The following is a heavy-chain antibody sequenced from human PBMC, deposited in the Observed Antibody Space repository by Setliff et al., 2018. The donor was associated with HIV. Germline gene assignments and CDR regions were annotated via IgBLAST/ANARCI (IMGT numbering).Heavy chain of an antibody. Sequence: GGSLRLSCAASGFTFSNYWMSWVRQAPGKGLEWVANIKQDGSEKNYVDSVKGRFTISRDNAKNSLYMQMNSLRAEDTAVYYCARELQWSRDSGREKDYWGQGTLVTVSS. CDR2: IKQDGSEK. CDR3: ARELQWSRDSGREKDY. V-gene: IGHV3-7*01. CDR1: GFTFSNYW. D-gene: IGHD1-26*01. J-gene: IGHJ4*02.